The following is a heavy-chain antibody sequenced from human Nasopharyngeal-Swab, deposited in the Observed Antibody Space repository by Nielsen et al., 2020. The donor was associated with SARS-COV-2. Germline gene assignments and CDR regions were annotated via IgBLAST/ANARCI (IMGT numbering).Heavy chain of an antibody. Sequence: GESLKISCAASGFTFSSYDMHWVRQATGKGLEWVSAIGTAGSTYYPGSVKGRFTISRENAKNSLYLQMNSLRAGDTAVYYCARERTDCSGGSCYSYGMDVWGQGTTVTVSS. CDR2: IGTAGST. D-gene: IGHD2-15*01. CDR3: ARERTDCSGGSCYSYGMDV. CDR1: GFTFSSYD. J-gene: IGHJ6*02. V-gene: IGHV3-13*01.